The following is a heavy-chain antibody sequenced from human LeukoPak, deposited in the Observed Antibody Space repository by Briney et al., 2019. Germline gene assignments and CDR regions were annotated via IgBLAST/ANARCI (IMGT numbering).Heavy chain of an antibody. Sequence: ASVKVSCKASGYTFTSYGISWVRQAPGQGLEWMGWISAYNGNTNYAQKLQGRVTMTTDTSTSTAYMELRSLRSDDTAVYYRARDLNYYDSSGYYPNIDYWGQGTLVTVSS. V-gene: IGHV1-18*01. CDR1: GYTFTSYG. D-gene: IGHD3-22*01. CDR2: ISAYNGNT. J-gene: IGHJ4*02. CDR3: ARDLNYYDSSGYYPNIDY.